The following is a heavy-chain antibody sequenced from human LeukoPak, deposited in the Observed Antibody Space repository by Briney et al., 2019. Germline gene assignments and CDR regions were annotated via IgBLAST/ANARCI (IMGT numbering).Heavy chain of an antibody. J-gene: IGHJ3*02. Sequence: PSETLSLTCTVSGGSISTYYWSWIRQSPGKGLEWIGYIYYSVSTNYNPSLKSRGTISVDTSKNQFSLKLSSVTAADTAVYYCAGVVFNHDSFNIGAQGTRATVFS. V-gene: IGHV4-59*01. D-gene: IGHD5/OR15-5a*01. CDR2: IYYSVST. CDR1: GGSISTYY. CDR3: AGVVFNHDSFNI.